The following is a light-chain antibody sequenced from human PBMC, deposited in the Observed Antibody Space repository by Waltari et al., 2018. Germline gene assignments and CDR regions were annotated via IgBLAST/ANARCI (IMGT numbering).Light chain of an antibody. Sequence: NFMLTQPHSVSESPGKTITISCTRSSGSIASNYVQWYRQRPGSAPTTVIYEDNQRPSGVPCRFSGSIDSSSNSASLAISGLKTEDEADYYCQSYDSSNLWVFGGATKLTVL. J-gene: IGLJ3*02. CDR3: QSYDSSNLWV. V-gene: IGLV6-57*03. CDR1: SGSIASNY. CDR2: EDN.